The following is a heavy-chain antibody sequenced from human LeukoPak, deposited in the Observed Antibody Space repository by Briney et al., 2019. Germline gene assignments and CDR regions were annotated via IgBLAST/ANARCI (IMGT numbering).Heavy chain of an antibody. V-gene: IGHV4-4*07. D-gene: IGHD6-13*01. Sequence: SETLSLTCTVSGGSISSYYWSWIRHPAGKGLEWIRRIYTSGSTNYNPSLKSRITMSVDTSKNQFSLKLSSVTAADTAVYYCARDTGPTAAFDYWGQGTLVTVSS. CDR1: GGSISSYY. J-gene: IGHJ4*02. CDR2: IYTSGST. CDR3: ARDTGPTAAFDY.